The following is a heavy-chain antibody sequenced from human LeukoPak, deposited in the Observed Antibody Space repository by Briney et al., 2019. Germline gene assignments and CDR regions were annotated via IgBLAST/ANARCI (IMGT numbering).Heavy chain of an antibody. CDR3: ARDSLYYYYVDV. V-gene: IGHV4-59*10. CDR1: GGSFSGYY. J-gene: IGHJ6*03. D-gene: IGHD2-21*01. Sequence: PSEALSLTCAVYGGSFSGYYWSWIRQPAGKGLEWIGRIYTSGSTNYNPSLKSRVTISVDTSKNQFSLKLSSVTAADTAVYYCARDSLYYYYVDVWGKGTTVTISS. CDR2: IYTSGST.